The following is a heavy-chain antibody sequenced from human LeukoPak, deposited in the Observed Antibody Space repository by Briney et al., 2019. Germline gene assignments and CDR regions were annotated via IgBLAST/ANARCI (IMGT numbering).Heavy chain of an antibody. J-gene: IGHJ6*03. CDR2: INPNSGGT. V-gene: IGHV1-2*02. CDR1: GYTFTGYY. D-gene: IGHD5-12*01. Sequence: EASVKVSCKASGYTFTGYYMHWVRQAPGQGLEWMGWINPNSGGTNYAQKLQGRVTMTRDTSISTAYMELSRLRSDDTAVYYCARGIVATIRWGVYYYYMDVWGKGTTVTVSS. CDR3: ARGIVATIRWGVYYYYMDV.